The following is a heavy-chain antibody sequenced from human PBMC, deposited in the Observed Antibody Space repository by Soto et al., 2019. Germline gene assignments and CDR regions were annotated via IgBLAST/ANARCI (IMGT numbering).Heavy chain of an antibody. CDR3: ASSGSGSSANDYGMDV. CDR1: GGSISSYY. D-gene: IGHD3-10*01. CDR2: IYYSGST. Sequence: SETLSLTCTVSGGSISSYYWSWIRQPPGKGLEWIGYIYYSGSTNYNPSLKSRVTISVDTSKNQFSLKLSSVTAADTAVYYCASSGSGSSANDYGMDVWGQGTTVTVSS. J-gene: IGHJ6*02. V-gene: IGHV4-59*01.